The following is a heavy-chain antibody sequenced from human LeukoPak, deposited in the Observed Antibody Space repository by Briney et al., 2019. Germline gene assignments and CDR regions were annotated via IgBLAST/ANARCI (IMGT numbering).Heavy chain of an antibody. V-gene: IGHV3-9*01. CDR2: ISWNSGNI. J-gene: IGHJ4*02. D-gene: IGHD2-15*01. Sequence: GGSLRLSCAASGFTFDDYAMHWVRQAPGKGLEWVSGISWNSGNIGYADSVKGRFTISRDNAKNSLYLQMNSLRAEDTALYYCAKDVGYCSGGSCRQGVLDYWGQGTLVTVSS. CDR3: AKDVGYCSGGSCRQGVLDY. CDR1: GFTFDDYA.